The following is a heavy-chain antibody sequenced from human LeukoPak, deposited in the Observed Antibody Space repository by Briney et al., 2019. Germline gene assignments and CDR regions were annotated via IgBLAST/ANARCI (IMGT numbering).Heavy chain of an antibody. CDR2: IYSGGST. J-gene: IGHJ5*02. D-gene: IGHD2-8*01. CDR3: VRVSGFCTNGVCPSFDP. CDR1: GFTFSSYA. Sequence: GGSLRLSCAASGFTFSSYAMSWVRQAPGKGLEWVSVIYSGGSTYYADSVKGRFAIFRDNSKNTLYLQMNSLRTEDTAVYYCVRVSGFCTNGVCPSFDPWGQGTLVTVSS. V-gene: IGHV3-66*02.